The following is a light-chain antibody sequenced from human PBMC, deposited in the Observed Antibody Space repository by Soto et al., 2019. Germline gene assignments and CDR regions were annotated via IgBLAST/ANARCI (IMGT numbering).Light chain of an antibody. Sequence: QSALTQPASVSGSPGQSITISCTGPGSDVDGYNSVSWYQQHPGKAPKLIIYDVINRPSGVSNRFSGSKSGNTASLTISGLQAEDQADYYCSSYRSNDPVIFGRGTKLTVL. J-gene: IGLJ2*01. CDR1: GSDVDGYNS. CDR2: DVI. V-gene: IGLV2-14*03. CDR3: SSYRSNDPVI.